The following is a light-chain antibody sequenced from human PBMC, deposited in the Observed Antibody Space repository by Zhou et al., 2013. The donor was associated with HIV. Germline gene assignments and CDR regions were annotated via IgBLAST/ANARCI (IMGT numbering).Light chain of an antibody. Sequence: DIQMTQSPSSVSASVGDRVAITCRASQDISRWLAWYQQKPGRAPKVLIYDVSTLESGVPSRFSGSGSGTEFTLTISSLQPEDFATYYCQEVHSFPLTFGGGTKVEIK. CDR2: DVS. CDR1: QDISRW. J-gene: IGKJ4*01. CDR3: QEVHSFPLT. V-gene: IGKV1-12*01.